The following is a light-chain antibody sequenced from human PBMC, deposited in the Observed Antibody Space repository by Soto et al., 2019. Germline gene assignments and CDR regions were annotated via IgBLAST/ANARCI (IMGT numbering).Light chain of an antibody. J-gene: IGKJ1*01. V-gene: IGKV3-20*01. Sequence: EIVLTQSPGTLSLSPGERATLSCRASQSVGNDYLAWYQQKPGQAPRPLIEDASRRAAGIPDRFSGSGSGRDFTPTISRLEPEDFAVYYCQQCATSPLTLGQGNRLDIK. CDR2: DAS. CDR1: QSVGNDY. CDR3: QQCATSPLT.